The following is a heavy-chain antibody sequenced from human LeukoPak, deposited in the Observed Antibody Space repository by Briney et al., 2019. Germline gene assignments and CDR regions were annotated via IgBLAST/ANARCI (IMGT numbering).Heavy chain of an antibody. CDR2: ISSSSTYI. J-gene: IGHJ6*02. V-gene: IGHV3-21*01. Sequence: GGSLRLSCVASGFPFRSFSMNWVRQAPGKGLEWVSSISSSSTYIYYADSVKGRFTISRDNAKNSLYLQMNSLRAEDTAVYYCAREPYYYDFWSGSARYYYYGMDVWGQGTTVTVSS. D-gene: IGHD3-3*01. CDR1: GFPFRSFS. CDR3: AREPYYYDFWSGSARYYYYGMDV.